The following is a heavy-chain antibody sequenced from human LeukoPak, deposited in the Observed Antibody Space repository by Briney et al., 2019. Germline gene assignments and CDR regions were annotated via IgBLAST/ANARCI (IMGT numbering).Heavy chain of an antibody. CDR3: ARDYRKTRGFNWFDP. V-gene: IGHV4-31*03. J-gene: IGHJ5*02. CDR2: IYYSGST. CDR1: GGSISSGGYY. D-gene: IGHD3-10*01. Sequence: SQTLSLTCTVSGGSISSGGYYWSWIRQHPGKGLEWIGYIYYSGSTYYNPSLRSRVTISVDTSKNQFSLKLSSVTAADTAAYYCARDYRKTRGFNWFDPWGQGTLVTVSS.